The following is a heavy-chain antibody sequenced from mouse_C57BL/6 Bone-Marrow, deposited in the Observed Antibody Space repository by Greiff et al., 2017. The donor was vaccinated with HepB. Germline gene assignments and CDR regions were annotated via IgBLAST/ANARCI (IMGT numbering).Heavy chain of an antibody. J-gene: IGHJ2*01. CDR3: ARGDYYGSSLDY. D-gene: IGHD1-1*01. CDR1: GYAFTNYL. Sequence: QVQLQQSGAELVRPGTSVKVSCKASGYAFTNYLIEWVKQRPGQGLEWSGVINPGSGGTNYNEKFKGKATLTADKSSSTAYMQLSSLTSEDSAVYFCARGDYYGSSLDYWGQGSTLTVSS. CDR2: INPGSGGT. V-gene: IGHV1-54*01.